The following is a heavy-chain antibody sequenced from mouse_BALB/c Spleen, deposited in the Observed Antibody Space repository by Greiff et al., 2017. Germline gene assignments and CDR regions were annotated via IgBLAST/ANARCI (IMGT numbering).Heavy chain of an antibody. CDR2: ISYSGST. CDR3: ARWTERYYFDY. J-gene: IGHJ2*01. V-gene: IGHV3-2*02. Sequence: EVKLQESGPGLVKPSQSLSLTCTVTGYSITSDYAWNWIRQFPGNKLEWMGYISYSGSTSYNPSLKSRISITRDTSKNQFFLQLNSVTTEDTATYYGARWTERYYFDYWGQGTTLTVSS. CDR1: GYSITSDYA.